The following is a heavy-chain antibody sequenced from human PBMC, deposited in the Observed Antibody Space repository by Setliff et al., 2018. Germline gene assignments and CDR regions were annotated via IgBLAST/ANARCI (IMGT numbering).Heavy chain of an antibody. CDR3: AADQPKEWLRYYYYGMDV. CDR1: GFTFSSYD. CDR2: IGTAGDT. D-gene: IGHD3-3*01. J-gene: IGHJ6*02. Sequence: PGGSLRLSCAASGFTFSSYDMHWVRQATGKGLEWVSAIGTAGDTYYPGSVKGRFTISRENAKNSLYLQMNSLRAGDTAVYYCAADQPKEWLRYYYYGMDVWGQGTTVTVSS. V-gene: IGHV3-13*01.